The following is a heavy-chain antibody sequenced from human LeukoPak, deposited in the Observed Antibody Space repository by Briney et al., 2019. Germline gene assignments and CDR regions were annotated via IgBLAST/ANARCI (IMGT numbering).Heavy chain of an antibody. J-gene: IGHJ4*02. Sequence: KSGASLKISCKGSGSIFTSYWIGWVRQVPGKGLEWMGIIYPGDSDTRYSPSFQGQVTISADKSISTAYLQWSSLKASDTAMYYCARQTHDYSNYHFDYWGQGTLVTVSS. CDR2: IYPGDSDT. V-gene: IGHV5-51*01. CDR1: GSIFTSYW. CDR3: ARQTHDYSNYHFDY. D-gene: IGHD4-11*01.